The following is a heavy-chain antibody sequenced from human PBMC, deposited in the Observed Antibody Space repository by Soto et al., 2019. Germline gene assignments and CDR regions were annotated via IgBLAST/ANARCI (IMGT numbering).Heavy chain of an antibody. Sequence: SETLSLTCTVSGGSISSSSYYWGWIRQPPGKGLEWIGSIYYSGSTYYNPSLKSRVTISVDTSKNQFSLKLSSVTAADTAVYYCARGGPGYSSSWPYYFEYWGQGTLVTVSS. J-gene: IGHJ4*02. CDR2: IYYSGST. D-gene: IGHD6-13*01. CDR3: ARGGPGYSSSWPYYFEY. V-gene: IGHV4-39*01. CDR1: GGSISSSSYY.